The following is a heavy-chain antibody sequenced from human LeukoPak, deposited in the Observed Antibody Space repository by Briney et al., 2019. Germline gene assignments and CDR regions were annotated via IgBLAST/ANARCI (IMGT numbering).Heavy chain of an antibody. CDR2: VSGSGGSP. D-gene: IGHD6-13*01. CDR3: AKETGIMALVYFDH. CDR1: GFTFSSYA. J-gene: IGHJ4*02. Sequence: GGFLRLSCAASGFTFSSYAMSWVRQAPGKGLEWVSAVSGSGGSPYYADSVKGRFTITRDNSKNTQCLQMNSLRAENTAVYYCAKETGIMALVYFDHWGQGTLVTVSS. V-gene: IGHV3-23*01.